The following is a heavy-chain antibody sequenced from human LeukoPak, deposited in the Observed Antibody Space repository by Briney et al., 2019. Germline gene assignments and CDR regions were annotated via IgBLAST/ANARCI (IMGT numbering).Heavy chain of an antibody. CDR2: VYSDGNT. CDR3: ASSSIPGIVAGHDY. CDR1: GFTISRYY. J-gene: IGHJ4*02. V-gene: IGHV3-66*01. Sequence: GGSLRLSCAASGFTISRYYMSWVRQAPGKGLEGVSVVYSDGNTYHADSVKGRFSVSRDSSKNTLYLQMNSLRAEDTAMYYCASSSIPGIVAGHDYWGQGTLVTVSS. D-gene: IGHD5-12*01.